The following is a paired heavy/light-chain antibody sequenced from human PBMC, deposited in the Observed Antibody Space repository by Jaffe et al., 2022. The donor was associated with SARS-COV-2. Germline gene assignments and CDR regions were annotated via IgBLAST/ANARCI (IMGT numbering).Heavy chain of an antibody. CDR3: AKGGSYFDLLTTRFYTHYYFDS. J-gene: IGHJ4*02. V-gene: IGHV3-23*04. Sequence: EVQLVESGGGLVQPGGSLRLSCAASGFIFSDFAMSWVRQAPGKGLEWVSTFSVTGVSKTYTDSVKGRFTISRDNSRDTLYLQMNSLRAEDTAVYYCAKGGSYFDLLTTRFYTHYYFDSWGQGTLVTVSS. CDR1: GFIFSDFA. D-gene: IGHD3-9*01. CDR2: FSVTGVSK.
Light chain of an antibody. CDR3: QQYGGSPLYT. J-gene: IGKJ2*01. V-gene: IGKV3-20*01. Sequence: EIVLTQSPGTLSLSPGERVTLSCRTSQSVNRDFLAWYQQKPGQAPRLLIYGASSRATGIPDRFSGSGSGTEFTLTISRLEPEDFAVYYCQQYGGSPLYTFGQGTKLEIK. CDR1: QSVNRDF. CDR2: GAS.